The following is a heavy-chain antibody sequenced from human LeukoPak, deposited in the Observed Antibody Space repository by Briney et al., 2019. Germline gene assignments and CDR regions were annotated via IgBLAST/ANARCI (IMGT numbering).Heavy chain of an antibody. CDR3: AKGNTMIVVVSDY. V-gene: IGHV3-23*01. CDR2: ISGSGGST. Sequence: GGSLRLSCAASGFTFSSYAMSWVRQAPGKGLEWVSAISGSGGSTYYADSVKGRFTISRDNSRNTLYLQMNSLRAEDTAVYYCAKGNTMIVVVSDYWGQGTLVTVSS. J-gene: IGHJ4*02. D-gene: IGHD3-22*01. CDR1: GFTFSSYA.